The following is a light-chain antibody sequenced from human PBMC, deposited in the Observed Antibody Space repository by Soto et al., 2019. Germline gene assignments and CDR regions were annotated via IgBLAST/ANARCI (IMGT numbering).Light chain of an antibody. CDR2: DND. CDR1: ASNIGTHF. J-gene: IGLJ2*01. V-gene: IGLV1-51*01. CDR3: GTWDSGLTVGV. Sequence: QSVLTQPPSVSAAPGQRVTISCSGSASNIGTHFVSWYQQFPGAAPKLLIYDNDERPSDIPDRFSSSKSDTSATLTITGLQTGDEADYYCGTWDSGLTVGVFGGGTK.